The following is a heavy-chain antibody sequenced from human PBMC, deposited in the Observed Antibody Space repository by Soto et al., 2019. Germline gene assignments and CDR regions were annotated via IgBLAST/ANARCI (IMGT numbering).Heavy chain of an antibody. CDR1: GGSFSGYY. Sequence: SETLSLTCAVYGGSFSGYYWSWIRQPPGKGLEWIGEINHSGSTNYNPSLKSRVTISVDTSKNQFSLMLSSVTAADTAVYYCARGYYPTSVVVGVRRYYFDYWGQGTLVTVSS. V-gene: IGHV4-34*01. CDR2: INHSGST. D-gene: IGHD2-15*01. CDR3: ARGYYPTSVVVGVRRYYFDY. J-gene: IGHJ4*02.